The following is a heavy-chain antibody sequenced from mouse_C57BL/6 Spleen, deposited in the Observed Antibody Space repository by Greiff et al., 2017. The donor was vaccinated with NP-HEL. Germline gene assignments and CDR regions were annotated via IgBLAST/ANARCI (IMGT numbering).Heavy chain of an antibody. V-gene: IGHV1-82*01. CDR3: ARSREAMDY. CDR2: IYPGDGDT. Sequence: LVESGPELVKPGASVKISCKASGYAFSSSWMNWVKQRPGKGLEWIGRIYPGDGDTNYNGKFKGKATLTADKSSSTAYRQLSSLTSVDSAVYVCARSREAMDYWGQGTSVTVSS. J-gene: IGHJ4*01. CDR1: GYAFSSSW.